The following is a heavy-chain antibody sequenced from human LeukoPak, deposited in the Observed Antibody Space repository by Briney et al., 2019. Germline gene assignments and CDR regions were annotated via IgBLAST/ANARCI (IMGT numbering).Heavy chain of an antibody. CDR1: GGSFSGYY. Sequence: SETLSLTCAVYGGSFSGYYWSWIRQPPGKGLEWIGEINHSGSTNYNPSLKSRVTISVDTSKNQFSLKLSSVTAADTAVYYCAREGGTRAVTTLREGRDWFDPWGQGTLVTVSS. D-gene: IGHD4-11*01. CDR2: INHSGST. V-gene: IGHV4-34*01. CDR3: AREGGTRAVTTLREGRDWFDP. J-gene: IGHJ5*02.